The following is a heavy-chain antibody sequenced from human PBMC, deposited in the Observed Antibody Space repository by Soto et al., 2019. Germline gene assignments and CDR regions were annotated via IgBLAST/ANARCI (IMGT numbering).Heavy chain of an antibody. CDR1: GFTFSSYA. D-gene: IGHD6-6*01. CDR3: ARDGGAARPEPGDYYYGMDV. J-gene: IGHJ6*02. Sequence: GGSLRLSCAASGFTFSSYAMHWVRQAPGKGLEWVAVISYDGSNKYYADSVKGRFTISRDNSKNTLYLQMNSLRAEDTAVYYCARDGGAARPEPGDYYYGMDVWGQGTTVTVSS. CDR2: ISYDGSNK. V-gene: IGHV3-30-3*01.